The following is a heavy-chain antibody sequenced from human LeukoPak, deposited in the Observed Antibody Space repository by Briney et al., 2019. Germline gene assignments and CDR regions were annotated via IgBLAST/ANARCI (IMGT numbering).Heavy chain of an antibody. Sequence: GASVKVSCKASGGTFISYAISWVRQAPGQGLEWMGGIIPIFGTANYAQKFQGRVTITADESTSTAYMGLSSLRSEDTAVYYCARDRTVGATDDYYYYYGMDVWGQGTTVTVSS. V-gene: IGHV1-69*13. D-gene: IGHD1-26*01. CDR1: GGTFISYA. CDR3: ARDRTVGATDDYYYYYGMDV. J-gene: IGHJ6*02. CDR2: IIPIFGTA.